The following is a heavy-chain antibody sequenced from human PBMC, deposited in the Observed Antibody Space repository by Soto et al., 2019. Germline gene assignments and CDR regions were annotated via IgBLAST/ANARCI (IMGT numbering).Heavy chain of an antibody. CDR3: ARRLSGTLNYLDT. V-gene: IGHV5-51*01. J-gene: IGHJ4*02. CDR2: IYPRDSDI. Sequence: WQSLQIPWLVSGYNFNNFWVAWMLQKPGKGLEWVGIIYPRDSDIRYSPTFQGRVTISVDKAKNTASLQWSSLQPSDSGLYFCARRLSGTLNYLDTWGQGTLLSVSS. CDR1: GYNFNNFW.